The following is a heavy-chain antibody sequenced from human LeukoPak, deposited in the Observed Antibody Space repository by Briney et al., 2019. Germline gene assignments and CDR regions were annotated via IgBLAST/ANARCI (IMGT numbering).Heavy chain of an antibody. CDR3: ARDSSYYDSSGYGNDY. J-gene: IGHJ4*02. Sequence: GGSLRLSCAASGFTFSSYSMNWVRQAPGKGLEWVSSISSSSSYIYHADSVKGRFTISRDNAKNSLYLQMNSLRAEDTAVYYCARDSSYYDSSGYGNDYWGQGTLVTVSS. CDR1: GFTFSSYS. V-gene: IGHV3-21*01. CDR2: ISSSSSYI. D-gene: IGHD3-22*01.